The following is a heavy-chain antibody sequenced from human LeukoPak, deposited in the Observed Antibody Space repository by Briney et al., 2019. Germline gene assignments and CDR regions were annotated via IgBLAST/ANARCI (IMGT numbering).Heavy chain of an antibody. J-gene: IGHJ4*02. CDR2: IYPGDSDT. D-gene: IGHD6-13*01. CDR3: ARRPYSSSWYPYYFDY. CDR1: GYSFTSYW. Sequence: GEYLKISCKGSGYSFTSYWIGWVRQMPGKGLEWMGIIYPGDSDTRYSPSFQGQVTISADKSISTAYLQWSSLKASDTAMYYCARRPYSSSWYPYYFDYWGQGTLVTVSS. V-gene: IGHV5-51*01.